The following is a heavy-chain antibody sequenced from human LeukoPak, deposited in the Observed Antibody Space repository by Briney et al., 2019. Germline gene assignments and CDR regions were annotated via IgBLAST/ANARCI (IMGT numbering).Heavy chain of an antibody. CDR2: ISAYNGNT. CDR1: GYTFTSYG. D-gene: IGHD3-10*01. J-gene: IGHJ4*02. CDR3: ARVRYGSGSYSYFDY. Sequence: ASVKVSCKASGYTFTSYGISWVRQAPGQGLEWMGWISAYNGNTNYEQKLQDRVTMTTDTSTSTAYMELRRLRSDDTAVYYCARVRYGSGSYSYFDYWGQGTLVTVSS. V-gene: IGHV1-18*01.